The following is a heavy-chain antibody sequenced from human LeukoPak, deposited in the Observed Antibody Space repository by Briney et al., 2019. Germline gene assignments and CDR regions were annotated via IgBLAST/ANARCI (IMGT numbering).Heavy chain of an antibody. Sequence: PSETLSLTCTVSGGSISSGGYYWSWIRQHPGDGLEWIGYIYYSGSTYYNPSLKSRVTISIDTSKNQFSLKLSSVTAADTAVYYCARAGGFFSPFGYWGQGTLVTVSS. CDR1: GGSISSGGYY. D-gene: IGHD3-16*01. J-gene: IGHJ4*02. CDR3: ARAGGFFSPFGY. CDR2: IYYSGST. V-gene: IGHV4-31*03.